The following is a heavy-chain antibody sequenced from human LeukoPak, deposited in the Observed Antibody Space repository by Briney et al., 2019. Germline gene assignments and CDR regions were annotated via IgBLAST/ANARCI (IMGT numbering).Heavy chain of an antibody. Sequence: PGGSLRLSCAASGFTFSSYSMNWVRQAPGKGLEWVSSISSSSSSYIYYADSVKGRFTISRDNSKNTLYLQMNSLRAEDTAVYYCARDYFLTVYYYFDYWGQGTLVTVSS. D-gene: IGHD3-9*01. CDR2: ISSSSSSYI. J-gene: IGHJ4*02. V-gene: IGHV3-21*01. CDR1: GFTFSSYS. CDR3: ARDYFLTVYYYFDY.